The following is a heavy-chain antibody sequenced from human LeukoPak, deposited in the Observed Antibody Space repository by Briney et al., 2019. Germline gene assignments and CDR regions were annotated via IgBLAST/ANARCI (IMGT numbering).Heavy chain of an antibody. Sequence: PSETLSLTCAVSGGSISSGGYSWSWIRQPPGKGLEWIGYIYYSGSTYYNPSLKSRVTISVDTSKNQFSLKLSSVTAADTAVYYCARERGYSYGIYYFDYWGQGTLVTVSS. CDR3: ARERGYSYGIYYFDY. CDR2: IYYSGST. CDR1: GGSISSGGYS. J-gene: IGHJ4*02. D-gene: IGHD5-18*01. V-gene: IGHV4-30-2*05.